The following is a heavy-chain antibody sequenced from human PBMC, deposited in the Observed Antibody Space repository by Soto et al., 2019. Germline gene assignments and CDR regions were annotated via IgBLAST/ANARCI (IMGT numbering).Heavy chain of an antibody. CDR1: GFTFSSYS. Sequence: EVQLVESGGGLVQPGGSLRLSCAASGFTFSSYSMNWVRQAPGKGLEWVSYISSSSSTIYYADSVKGRFTISRDNTKNSLYLQTNSLRAEDTAVYYCARDFGSDYGDYDYMDVWGKVTTVAVSS. J-gene: IGHJ6*03. CDR2: ISSSSSTI. D-gene: IGHD4-17*01. CDR3: ARDFGSDYGDYDYMDV. V-gene: IGHV3-48*01.